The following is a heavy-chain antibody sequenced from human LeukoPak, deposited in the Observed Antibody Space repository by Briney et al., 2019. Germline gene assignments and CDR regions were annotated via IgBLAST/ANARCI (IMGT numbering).Heavy chain of an antibody. J-gene: IGHJ3*02. Sequence: SVRVSCKASGDTFSSYAISWVRQAPGQGLEWMGRIIPILGIANYAQKFQGRVTITADKSTSTAYMELSSLRSEDTAVYYCASANFSSSHAFDIWGQGTMVTVSS. D-gene: IGHD6-13*01. CDR1: GDTFSSYA. CDR2: IIPILGIA. V-gene: IGHV1-69*04. CDR3: ASANFSSSHAFDI.